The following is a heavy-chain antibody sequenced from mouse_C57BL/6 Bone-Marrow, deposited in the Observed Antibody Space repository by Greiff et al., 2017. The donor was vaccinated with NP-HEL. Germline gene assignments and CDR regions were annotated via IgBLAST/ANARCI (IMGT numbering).Heavy chain of an antibody. J-gene: IGHJ2*01. CDR3: ARVRGYFDY. V-gene: IGHV1-52*01. CDR1: VYTFPSYW. CDR2: IDPSDSET. Sequence: QVQLQQPGAELVRPGSSVKLSCKASVYTFPSYWMHWVKQRPIQGLEWIGNIDPSDSETHYNQKFKDKATLTVDKSSSTAYMQLSSLTSEDSAVYYCARVRGYFDYWGQGTTLTVSS.